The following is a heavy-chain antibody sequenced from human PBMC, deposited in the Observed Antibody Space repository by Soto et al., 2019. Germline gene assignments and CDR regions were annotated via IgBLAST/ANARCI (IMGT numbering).Heavy chain of an antibody. CDR1: GGSISTYY. Sequence: SETLSLTCTVSGGSISTYYWSWIRQPPGKGLEWIGYIDYSGRANYSPSLKSRVTISIDTSQKQFSLKLSSVTAADTAVYYCARDHRYCSSTSCPGGLDVWGQGTTVTVSS. CDR3: ARDHRYCSSTSCPGGLDV. V-gene: IGHV4-59*01. J-gene: IGHJ6*02. D-gene: IGHD2-2*01. CDR2: IDYSGRA.